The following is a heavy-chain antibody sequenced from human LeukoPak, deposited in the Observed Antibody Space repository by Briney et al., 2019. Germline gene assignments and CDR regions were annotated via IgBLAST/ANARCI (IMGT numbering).Heavy chain of an antibody. D-gene: IGHD5-12*01. Sequence: ASVKVSCKASGYTFTSYDINWVRQATGQGLEWMGWMNPNSGNTGYAQKFQGRVTMTRNTSISTAYMELSSLRSEDTGVYYCARLSYRRTWAYSGYVLYYFDYWGQGTLVTVSS. CDR2: MNPNSGNT. CDR1: GYTFTSYD. J-gene: IGHJ4*02. CDR3: ARLSYRRTWAYSGYVLYYFDY. V-gene: IGHV1-8*01.